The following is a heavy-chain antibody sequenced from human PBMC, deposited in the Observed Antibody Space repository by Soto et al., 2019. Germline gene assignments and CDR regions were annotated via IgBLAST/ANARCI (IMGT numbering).Heavy chain of an antibody. Sequence: PGGSLRLSCAASGFTFTSYAMSWVRQAPGKGLEWVSGISATGGSTYYADSVKGRFTISRDNSRNTLYLQMNSLRAEDTAFYYCEKGGYCTSISCPRWFDPWGQGTPVTVSS. CDR2: ISATGGST. V-gene: IGHV3-23*01. CDR3: EKGGYCTSISCPRWFDP. D-gene: IGHD2-2*01. J-gene: IGHJ5*02. CDR1: GFTFTSYA.